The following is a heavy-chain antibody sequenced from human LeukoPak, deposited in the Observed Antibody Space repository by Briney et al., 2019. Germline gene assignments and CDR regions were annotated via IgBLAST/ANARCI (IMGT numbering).Heavy chain of an antibody. V-gene: IGHV3-30*02. CDR2: IRYYGSNK. Sequence: GGSLRLSCAASGFTCRNYWMTWVRQAPGKGLEWVAFIRYYGSNKYYADSVKGRFTISRDNSKNTLHLQMNSLRAEDTAVYYCAKDRRDGYNSGAFDIWGQGTMVTVSS. CDR1: GFTCRNYW. J-gene: IGHJ3*02. D-gene: IGHD5-24*01. CDR3: AKDRRDGYNSGAFDI.